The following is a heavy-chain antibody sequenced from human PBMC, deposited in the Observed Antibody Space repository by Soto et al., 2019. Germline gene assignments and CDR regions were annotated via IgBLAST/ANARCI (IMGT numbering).Heavy chain of an antibody. J-gene: IGHJ6*03. D-gene: IGHD2-15*01. Sequence: LVKGYRKTAVYAITVDGVGCVRHATGQGLEWMGWTSAYNGNTNYAQKLQGRVTMTTDTSTSTAYMELRSLRSDDTAVYYCARDFVLEGAAPLWYYDMAVWRKRSTVNVTS. V-gene: IGHV1-18*01. CDR3: ARDFVLEGAAPLWYYDMAV. CDR2: TSAYNGNT. CDR1: VYAITVDG.